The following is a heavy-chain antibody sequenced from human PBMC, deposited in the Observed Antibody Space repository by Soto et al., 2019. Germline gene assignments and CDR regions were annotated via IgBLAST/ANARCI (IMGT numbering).Heavy chain of an antibody. CDR1: GGSISSYY. V-gene: IGHV4-59*01. CDR3: TRGGDAYKNGH. CDR2: IYYSGST. Sequence: PSETLSLTCTVSGGSISSYYWSWIRQPPGKGLEWIGYIYYSGSTNYNPSLKSRVTMSVDTSKNQFSLKLTSVNAADTAVYYCTRGGDAYKNGHWGQGTLVTVSS. J-gene: IGHJ4*02. D-gene: IGHD2-21*01.